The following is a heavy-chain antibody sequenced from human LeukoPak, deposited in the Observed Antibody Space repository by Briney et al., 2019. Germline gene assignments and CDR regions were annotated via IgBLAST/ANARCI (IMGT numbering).Heavy chain of an antibody. CDR3: ARQKIVVVPASKHTNWFDR. D-gene: IGHD2-2*01. V-gene: IGHV4-39*01. Sequence: ETLSLTCTVSGGSISSSSYYWGWIRQPPGKGLEGIGSIYYSGSTYYNPSLKRRVTISIDTSKNQFSLKLSSVTSADTAVYYCARQKIVVVPASKHTNWFDRWGQGPLDTVSS. J-gene: IGHJ5*02. CDR2: IYYSGST. CDR1: GGSISSSSYY.